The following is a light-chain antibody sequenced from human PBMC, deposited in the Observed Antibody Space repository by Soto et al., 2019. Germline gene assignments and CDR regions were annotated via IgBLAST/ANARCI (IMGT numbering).Light chain of an antibody. CDR3: QQFGNSPWT. J-gene: IGKJ1*01. Sequence: VLSQSPGRLSLSPGETATLSCGASQSVPSTYFAWYQQKSGQPPRLLISGTSNRATGIPDRFSGSGSGRDFTLTISRLEPEDFAVYFCQQFGNSPWTFGQGTKVDIK. CDR1: QSVPSTY. CDR2: GTS. V-gene: IGKV3-20*01.